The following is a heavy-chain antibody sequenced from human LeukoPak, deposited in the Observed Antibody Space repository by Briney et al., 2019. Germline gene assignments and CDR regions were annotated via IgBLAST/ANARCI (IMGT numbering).Heavy chain of an antibody. V-gene: IGHV4-34*01. D-gene: IGHD2-15*01. CDR1: GGSFRGYY. Sequence: SETLSLTCAVCGGSFRGYYWSWIRQPPGKGLEWIGEINHSGSTNYNPSLKSRVTISVDTSKNQFSLKLSSVTAADTAVYYCARGRVVVAARAYYYYYGMDVWGQGTTVTVSS. CDR2: INHSGST. CDR3: ARGRVVVAARAYYYYYGMDV. J-gene: IGHJ6*02.